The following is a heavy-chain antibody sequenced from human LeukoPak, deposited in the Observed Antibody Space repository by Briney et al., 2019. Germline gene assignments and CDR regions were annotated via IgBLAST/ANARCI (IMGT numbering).Heavy chain of an antibody. J-gene: IGHJ3*02. CDR1: GFAFSSYS. D-gene: IGHD3-10*01. V-gene: IGHV3-21*01. CDR2: ISSSSSYI. CDR3: ARDSHTELLWFGELSVDAFDI. Sequence: GGSLRLSCAASGFAFSSYSMNWVRQAPGKGLEWVSSISSSSSYIYYADSVKGRFTISRDNAKNSLYLQMNSLRAEDTAVYYCARDSHTELLWFGELSVDAFDIWGQGTMVTVSS.